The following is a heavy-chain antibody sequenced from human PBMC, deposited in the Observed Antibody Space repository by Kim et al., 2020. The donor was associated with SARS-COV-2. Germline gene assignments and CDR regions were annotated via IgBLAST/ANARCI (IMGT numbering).Heavy chain of an antibody. CDR3: AKNQGSVTPAYFDF. CDR1: GFSFNAYA. J-gene: IGHJ4*02. Sequence: GGSLRLSCAASGFSFNAYAMSWVRQVPGEGLEWVSAVSGTGRNTYYPDSVKGRFTISRDNSKNTLYLQMNSLRAEDTAVYYCAKNQGSVTPAYFDFWGQGTLVTVSS. V-gene: IGHV3-23*01. D-gene: IGHD4-4*01. CDR2: VSGTGRNT.